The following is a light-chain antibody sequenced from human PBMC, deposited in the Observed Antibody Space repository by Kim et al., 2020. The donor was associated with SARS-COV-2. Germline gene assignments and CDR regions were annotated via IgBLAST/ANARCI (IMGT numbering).Light chain of an antibody. V-gene: IGKV1-33*01. CDR3: QHYVSIPYT. J-gene: IGKJ2*01. CDR1: QDISDY. Sequence: SASVGDRVTITCQASQDISDYLNWYQQKPGKAPKLLIYDASNLETGVPSRFSGSGSGTDFTFTISNLQPEDIATYYCQHYVSIPYTFGQGTKLEI. CDR2: DAS.